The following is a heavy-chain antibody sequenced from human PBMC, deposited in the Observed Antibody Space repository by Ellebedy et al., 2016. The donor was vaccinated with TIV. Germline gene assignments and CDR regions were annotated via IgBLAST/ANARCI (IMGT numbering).Heavy chain of an antibody. Sequence: SETLSLTCTVSGGSISNYYWSWIRQPPGKGLEWIGYIYYSGSTYYNPSLKSRVTISVDTSKNQFSLKLSSVTAADTAVYYCARVARWGRNSSDYWGQGTLVTVSS. D-gene: IGHD4-23*01. CDR2: IYYSGST. J-gene: IGHJ4*02. CDR3: ARVARWGRNSSDY. CDR1: GGSISNYY. V-gene: IGHV4-59*08.